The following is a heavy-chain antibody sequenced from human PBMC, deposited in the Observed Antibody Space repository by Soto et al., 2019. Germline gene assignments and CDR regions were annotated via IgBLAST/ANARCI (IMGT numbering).Heavy chain of an antibody. CDR2: ISDSGDRT. J-gene: IGHJ3*01. V-gene: IGHV3-23*01. CDR3: AKDRGIIVKAGDAFDV. D-gene: IGHD3-16*02. Sequence: GESLKISCASSGFTLSMSAVIWVRQAPGKGLEWVSYISDSGDRTYYADSVKGRFTISRDRSKNTVSLQMDSLRAEDTAVYYCAKDRGIIVKAGDAFDVWGQGTKVTVSS. CDR1: GFTLSMSA.